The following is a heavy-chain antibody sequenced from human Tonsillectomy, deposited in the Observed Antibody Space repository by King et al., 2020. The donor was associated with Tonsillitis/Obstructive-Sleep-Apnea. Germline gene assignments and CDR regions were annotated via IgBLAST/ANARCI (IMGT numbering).Heavy chain of an antibody. Sequence: VQLVESGGGLVQPGGSLRLSCAASGFTFSSYWMHWVRHAPGKGLVWVSRINNDRSSTSYADSVKGRFTISRDNTKNTLYMQMSSLRAEDTAVYYCARAEYCSSTSCYESAMDVWGKGTTITVSS. CDR1: GFTFSSYW. CDR2: INNDRSST. J-gene: IGHJ6*03. CDR3: ARAEYCSSTSCYESAMDV. V-gene: IGHV3-74*01. D-gene: IGHD2-2*01.